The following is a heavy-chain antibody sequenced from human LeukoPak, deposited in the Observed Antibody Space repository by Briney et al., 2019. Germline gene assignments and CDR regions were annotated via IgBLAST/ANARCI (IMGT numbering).Heavy chain of an antibody. CDR2: IDYDSSHI. Sequence: KAGGSLRLSCAASGFAFSTSAMNWVRQVPGKGLEWVSSIDYDSSHIYYAASVRGRFTISRDNARDSVYLQMDSLRVEDTAVYYCTRDPLRYLRVGHYDYWGQGTLVAVSS. J-gene: IGHJ4*02. D-gene: IGHD3-9*01. CDR3: TRDPLRYLRVGHYDY. V-gene: IGHV3-21*01. CDR1: GFAFSTSA.